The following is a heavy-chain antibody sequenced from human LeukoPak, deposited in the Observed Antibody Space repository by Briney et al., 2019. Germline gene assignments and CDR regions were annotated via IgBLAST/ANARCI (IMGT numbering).Heavy chain of an antibody. V-gene: IGHV3-23*01. J-gene: IGHJ4*02. CDR1: GFPFNVQT. Sequence: PGGSLRLSCAASGFPFNVQTMSWVRQAPGQGLEWVSSINGDGGSTYYAESVKGRFTVSRDNSKNTLYLQMDSLRAEDTAVYYCAKRPDCSTTNCFRFEYWGQGTLVTVSS. CDR2: INGDGGST. D-gene: IGHD2-2*01. CDR3: AKRPDCSTTNCFRFEY.